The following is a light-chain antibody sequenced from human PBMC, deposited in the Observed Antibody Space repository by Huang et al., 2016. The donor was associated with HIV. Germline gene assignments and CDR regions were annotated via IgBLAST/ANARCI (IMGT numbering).Light chain of an antibody. V-gene: IGKV1-39*01. J-gene: IGKJ3*01. CDR1: QDIDTY. CDR3: QQSYTFTFT. Sequence: DIQMTQSPSSLSASVGDRVTITCRASQDIDTYLNWYQHRPGKAPKRLIYNTFKLQSGVPSRFNGTGSGTDFALTITNLQPGDVATYFCQQSYTFTFTFGPGTAVNI. CDR2: NTF.